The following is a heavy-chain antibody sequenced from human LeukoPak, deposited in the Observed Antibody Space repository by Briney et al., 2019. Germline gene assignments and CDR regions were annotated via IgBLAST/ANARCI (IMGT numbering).Heavy chain of an antibody. V-gene: IGHV3-48*01. J-gene: IGHJ4*02. CDR1: GFTFSSYS. CDR2: ISSSSSTI. Sequence: GGSLRLSCAASGFTFSSYSMNWVRQAPGKGLEWVSYISSSSSTIYYADSVKGRFTISRDNAKNSLYLQMNSLRAEDTAVYYCARPNFQYCTNGVCYFDYWGQGTLVTVSS. CDR3: ARPNFQYCTNGVCYFDY. D-gene: IGHD2-8*01.